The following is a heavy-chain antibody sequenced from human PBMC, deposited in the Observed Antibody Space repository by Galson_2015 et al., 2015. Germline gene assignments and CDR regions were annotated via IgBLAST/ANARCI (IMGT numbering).Heavy chain of an antibody. CDR3: AGGLRWFDP. D-gene: IGHD3-16*01. J-gene: IGHJ5*02. CDR2: VNQEGRQE. V-gene: IGHV3-7*03. Sequence: SLRLSCAGSGFSFSSHWMTWVRQAPGKGLEWVANVNQEGRQEYYVDSVKGRFTISRDNAKKSVYLQMDSLRVKDTAVYYCAGGLRWFDPWGQGTLVTVSS. CDR1: GFSFSSHW.